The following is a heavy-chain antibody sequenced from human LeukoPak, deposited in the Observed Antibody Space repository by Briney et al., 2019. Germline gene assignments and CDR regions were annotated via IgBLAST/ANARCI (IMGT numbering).Heavy chain of an antibody. V-gene: IGHV3-23*01. CDR3: AKEEAIVVVAATNFDY. CDR2: ISGSGGSR. CDR1: GFTFSSYA. J-gene: IGHJ4*02. Sequence: QSGGSLRLSCAASGFTFSSYAMSWVRQAPGKGLEWLSAISGSGGSRYYADSVKGRLTISRDNSKNTLYLQMNSLRAEDTAVYYCAKEEAIVVVAATNFDYWGQGTLVTVSS. D-gene: IGHD2-15*01.